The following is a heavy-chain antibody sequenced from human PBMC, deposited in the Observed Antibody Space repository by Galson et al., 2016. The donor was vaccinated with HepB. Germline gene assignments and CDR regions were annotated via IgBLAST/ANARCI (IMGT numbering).Heavy chain of an antibody. J-gene: IGHJ4*02. CDR2: VSYDASNK. CDR3: ARESGILTVGTEYYFGH. CDR1: GFPFSSYA. D-gene: IGHD3-9*01. Sequence: SLRLSCAASGFPFSSYAMHWVRQAPGKGLEWVAVVSYDASNKYYADSVKGRFTISRDNSKNTLYLQMNSLRAEDTAVYYCARESGILTVGTEYYFGHWGQGTLVTVSS. V-gene: IGHV3-30-3*01.